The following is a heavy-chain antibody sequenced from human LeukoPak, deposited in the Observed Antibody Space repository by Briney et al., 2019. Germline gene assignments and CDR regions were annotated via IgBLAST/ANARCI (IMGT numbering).Heavy chain of an antibody. D-gene: IGHD6-13*01. Sequence: PGGSLRLSCAASGFTFSSYAMSWVRQAPGKGLEWVSAISGSGGSTYYADSVKGRFTISRDNSKNTLYLQMYSLRAEDTAVYYCARGAQLRYTSSWYFDYWGQGTLVTVSS. J-gene: IGHJ4*02. CDR2: ISGSGGST. CDR1: GFTFSSYA. CDR3: ARGAQLRYTSSWYFDY. V-gene: IGHV3-23*01.